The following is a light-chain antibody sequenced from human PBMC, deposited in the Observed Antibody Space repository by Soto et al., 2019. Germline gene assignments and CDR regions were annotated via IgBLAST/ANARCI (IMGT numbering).Light chain of an antibody. CDR3: SSYTTSNTRQIV. CDR1: SSDVGGYNY. CDR2: DVS. Sequence: QSVLTQPASVSGSPGQAITISCTGTSSDVGGYNYVSWYQHHPGKAPKLTIFDVSNRPSGVSNRFSGSKSGNTASLTISGLQPEDEADYYCSSYTTSNTRQIVFGTGTRSPS. V-gene: IGLV2-14*03. J-gene: IGLJ1*01.